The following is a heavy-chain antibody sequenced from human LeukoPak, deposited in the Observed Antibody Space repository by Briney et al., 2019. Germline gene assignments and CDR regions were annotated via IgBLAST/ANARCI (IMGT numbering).Heavy chain of an antibody. CDR3: ARVLTTESDY. CDR1: GYSFTSYG. V-gene: IGHV1-18*01. D-gene: IGHD4/OR15-4a*01. CDR2: IKTYNGNT. J-gene: IGHJ4*02. Sequence: ASVKVSCKASGYSFTSYGITWVRQAPGQGLEWMGWIKTYNGNTNFAQKFQGRVTMTRDTSASTAYMELRSLRSDDTAVYFCARVLTTESDYWGQGTLVTVSP.